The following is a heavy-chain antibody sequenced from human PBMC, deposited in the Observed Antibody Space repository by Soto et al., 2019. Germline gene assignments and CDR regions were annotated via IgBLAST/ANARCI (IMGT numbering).Heavy chain of an antibody. CDR2: IIPIFGTA. Sequence: QVQLVQSGAEVKKPGSSVKVSCKASGGTFSSYAISWVRQAPGQGLEWMGGIIPIFGTANYAQKFQGRVTITADESTSTAYMELSSLRSEDTAVYYCARHGGGATPEYFQHWGQGTLVTVSS. CDR1: GGTFSSYA. CDR3: ARHGGGATPEYFQH. V-gene: IGHV1-69*12. J-gene: IGHJ1*01. D-gene: IGHD1-26*01.